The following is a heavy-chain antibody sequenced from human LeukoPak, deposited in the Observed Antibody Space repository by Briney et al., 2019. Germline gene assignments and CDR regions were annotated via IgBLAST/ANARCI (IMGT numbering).Heavy chain of an antibody. Sequence: PGGSLRLSCAASGFTFSSYAMHWVRQAPGKGLEWVAVISYDGSNKYYADSVKGRFTISRDNSKNTLYLQMNSLRAEDTAVYYCARDLGYCDSSGYPYWGQGTLVTVSS. D-gene: IGHD3-22*01. J-gene: IGHJ4*02. V-gene: IGHV3-30-3*01. CDR2: ISYDGSNK. CDR1: GFTFSSYA. CDR3: ARDLGYCDSSGYPY.